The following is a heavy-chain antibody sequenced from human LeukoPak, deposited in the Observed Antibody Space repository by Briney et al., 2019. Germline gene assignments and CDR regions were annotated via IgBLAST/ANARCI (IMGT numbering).Heavy chain of an antibody. J-gene: IGHJ4*02. CDR1: GGSFSGYY. D-gene: IGHD3-10*01. Sequence: SSETLSLTCAVYGGSFSGYYWSWIRQPPGKGLEWIGEINRSGSTNYNPSLKSRVTISVDTSKNQFSLKLSSVTAADTAVYYCARGRITMVRGVIYYFDYWGQGTLVTVSS. V-gene: IGHV4-34*01. CDR2: INRSGST. CDR3: ARGRITMVRGVIYYFDY.